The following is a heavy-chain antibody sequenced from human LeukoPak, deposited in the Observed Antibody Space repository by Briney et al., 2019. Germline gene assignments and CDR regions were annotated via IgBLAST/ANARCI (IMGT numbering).Heavy chain of an antibody. CDR3: ASTITIFGVVTYYYYMDV. CDR2: INHSGST. Sequence: PSETLSLTCAVYGGSFSGYYWSWVRQPPGRGLEWIGEINHSGSTNYNPSLKSRVNISVDTSKNQFSLKLSSVTAADTAVYYCASTITIFGVVTYYYYMDVWGKGTTVTVSS. D-gene: IGHD3-3*01. V-gene: IGHV4-34*01. CDR1: GGSFSGYY. J-gene: IGHJ6*03.